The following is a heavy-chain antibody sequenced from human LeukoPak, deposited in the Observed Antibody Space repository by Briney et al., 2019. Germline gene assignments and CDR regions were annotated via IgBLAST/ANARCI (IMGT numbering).Heavy chain of an antibody. CDR3: AKDRNLRYCSSTSCRRANWFDP. CDR1: EFTFSSYA. CDR2: ISGSGGST. D-gene: IGHD2-2*01. V-gene: IGHV3-23*01. J-gene: IGHJ5*02. Sequence: GSLRLSCAASEFTFSSYAMSWVRQAPGKGLEWVSAISGSGGSTYYADSVKGRFTISRDNSKNTLYLQMNNLRAEDTAVYYCAKDRNLRYCSSTSCRRANWFDPWGQGTLVTVSS.